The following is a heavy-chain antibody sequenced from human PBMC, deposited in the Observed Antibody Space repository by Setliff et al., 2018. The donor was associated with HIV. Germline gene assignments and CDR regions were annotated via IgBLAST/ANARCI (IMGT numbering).Heavy chain of an antibody. CDR1: GGSISSADYY. Sequence: PSETLSLTCTVSGGSISSADYYWSWIRQPPGKGLEWIGYIYYSGNTYFNPALKSRITMSVDTSEDQFSLKLSSVTAADTAVYYCARSIYGSGTYPLDVWGPGTLVTVSS. D-gene: IGHD3-10*01. CDR3: ARSIYGSGTYPLDV. V-gene: IGHV4-30-4*08. CDR2: IYYSGNT. J-gene: IGHJ4*02.